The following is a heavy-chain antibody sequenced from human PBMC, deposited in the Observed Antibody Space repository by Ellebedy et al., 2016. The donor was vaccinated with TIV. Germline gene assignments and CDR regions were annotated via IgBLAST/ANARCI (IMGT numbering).Heavy chain of an antibody. CDR2: IVCSGTTT. Sequence: GGSLRLSXAASGFTFNYYSMNWVRQAAGKGLEWISYIVCSGTTTYYADSVKGRFTISRDNAKNSLYLHLNSLRDEDTAIYYCARRGNYLVDAFDIWGHGTMVIVSS. V-gene: IGHV3-48*02. CDR1: GFTFNYYS. D-gene: IGHD1-26*01. CDR3: ARRGNYLVDAFDI. J-gene: IGHJ3*02.